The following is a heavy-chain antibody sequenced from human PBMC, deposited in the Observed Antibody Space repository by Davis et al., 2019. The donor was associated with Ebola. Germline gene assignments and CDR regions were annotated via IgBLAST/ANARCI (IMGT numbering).Heavy chain of an antibody. Sequence: MPSETLSLTCAVYGVSFSGYYWSWIRQPPGKGLEWIGEINHSGSTNYNPSLKSRVTISVDTSKNQFSLKLSSVTAADTAVYYCARGRQSYYYYYMDVWGKGTTVTVSS. D-gene: IGHD1-1*01. V-gene: IGHV4-34*01. CDR1: GVSFSGYY. CDR2: INHSGST. CDR3: ARGRQSYYYYYMDV. J-gene: IGHJ6*03.